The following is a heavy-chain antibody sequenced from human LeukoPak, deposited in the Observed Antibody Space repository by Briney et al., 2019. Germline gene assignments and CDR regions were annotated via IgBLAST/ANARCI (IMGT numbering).Heavy chain of an antibody. J-gene: IGHJ4*02. CDR2: IRSKANSYAT. CDR3: TAPGYSSSWYRGY. CDR1: GFTFSGSA. Sequence: PGGSLRLSCAASGFTFSGSAMHWVRQASGKGLEWVGRIRSKANSYATAYAASVKGRFTISRDDSKNTAYLQMNSLKTEDTAVYYCTAPGYSSSWYRGYWGQGTLVTVSS. V-gene: IGHV3-73*01. D-gene: IGHD6-13*01.